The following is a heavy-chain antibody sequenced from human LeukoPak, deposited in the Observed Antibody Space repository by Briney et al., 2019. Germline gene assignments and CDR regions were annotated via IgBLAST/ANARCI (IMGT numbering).Heavy chain of an antibody. D-gene: IGHD6-19*01. Sequence: SETLSLTCTVSGGSISSYYWTWIRQPPGKGLEWIGYIYYSGSSNYNPSLKSRVTISVDTSNNQFSLKLSSVTAADTAVYFCARGGVAVAGSYLDSWAREPWSPSPQ. CDR2: IYYSGSS. V-gene: IGHV4-59*01. CDR3: ARGGVAVAGSYLDS. CDR1: GGSISSYY. J-gene: IGHJ4*02.